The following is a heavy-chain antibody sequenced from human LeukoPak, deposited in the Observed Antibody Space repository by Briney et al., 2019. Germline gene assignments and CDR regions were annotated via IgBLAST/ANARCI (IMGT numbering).Heavy chain of an antibody. CDR3: ARVATGYYYDSSGYFDY. V-gene: IGHV1-18*01. Sequence: ASVKVSCKASGYTFTSYGISWVRQAPGQGLEWMGWISAYNGNTNYAQKLQGRVTMTTDTSTSTVYMELSSLRSEDTAVYYCARVATGYYYDSSGYFDYWGQGALVTVSS. J-gene: IGHJ4*02. CDR2: ISAYNGNT. D-gene: IGHD3-22*01. CDR1: GYTFTSYG.